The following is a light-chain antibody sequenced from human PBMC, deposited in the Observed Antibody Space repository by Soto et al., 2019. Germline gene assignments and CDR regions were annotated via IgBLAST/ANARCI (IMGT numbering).Light chain of an antibody. CDR3: QQSYSTPPT. CDR1: QSISSY. J-gene: IGKJ1*01. CDR2: AAS. Sequence: DIQMTQSPSSLSASVGDRVTITCRASQSISSYLNWYPQKPGKAPKLLIYAASSLQSGVPSRFSGSGSRTDFTLTISSLQPEDFATYYCQQSYSTPPTFGQGTKVEIK. V-gene: IGKV1-39*01.